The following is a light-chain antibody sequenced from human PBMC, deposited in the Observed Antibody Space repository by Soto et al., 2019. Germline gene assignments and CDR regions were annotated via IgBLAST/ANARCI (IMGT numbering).Light chain of an antibody. CDR3: QSYDSSLSVWV. J-gene: IGLJ3*02. Sequence: QSALTQPASVSGSPGQSITISCTGTSRDVGGYNSVSWYQQHPGKAPKLMIYEVTNRPSGVSNRFSGSKSGNTASLTISGLQAEDEADYYCQSYDSSLSVWVFGGGTKLTVL. V-gene: IGLV2-14*01. CDR1: SRDVGGYNS. CDR2: EVT.